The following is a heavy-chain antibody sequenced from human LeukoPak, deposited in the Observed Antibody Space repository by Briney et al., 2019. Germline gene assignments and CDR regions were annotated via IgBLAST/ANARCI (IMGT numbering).Heavy chain of an antibody. CDR3: ARDRVCTVLY. Sequence: GGSLRLSCAASGFTFSSYSMSWVRQAPGKGLEWVANINQDGSEKYYVDSVKGRFTISRDNAKNSRYLQMNSLRAEDTAVYYCARDRVCTVLYWGQGTLVTVSS. D-gene: IGHD2-8*01. CDR2: INQDGSEK. J-gene: IGHJ4*02. V-gene: IGHV3-7*01. CDR1: GFTFSSYS.